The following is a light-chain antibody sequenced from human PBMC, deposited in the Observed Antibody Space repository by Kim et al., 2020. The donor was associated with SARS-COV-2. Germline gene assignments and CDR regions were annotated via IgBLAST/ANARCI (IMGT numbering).Light chain of an antibody. CDR1: QSISSH. CDR3: QQSYITPFT. J-gene: IGKJ3*01. Sequence: ASVGDRVTITWRTTQSISSHLNWYQQKPGRAPKLLISAASTLQGGVPSRFSGSGSETDFTLTISSLQPEDFATYFCQQSYITPFTFGPGTKVDIK. CDR2: AAS. V-gene: IGKV1-39*01.